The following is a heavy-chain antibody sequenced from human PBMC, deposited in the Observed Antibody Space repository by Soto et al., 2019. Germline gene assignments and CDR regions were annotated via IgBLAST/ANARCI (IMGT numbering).Heavy chain of an antibody. CDR2: ISGSGGST. CDR1: GFTFSSYA. Sequence: GSLRLSCAASGFTFSSYAMSWVRQAPGKGLEWVSAISGSGGSTYYADSVKGRFTISRDNSKNTLYLQMNSLRAEDTAVYYCAKVTVRLEWLLFGFFDYWGQGTLVTVSS. V-gene: IGHV3-23*01. D-gene: IGHD3-3*01. J-gene: IGHJ4*02. CDR3: AKVTVRLEWLLFGFFDY.